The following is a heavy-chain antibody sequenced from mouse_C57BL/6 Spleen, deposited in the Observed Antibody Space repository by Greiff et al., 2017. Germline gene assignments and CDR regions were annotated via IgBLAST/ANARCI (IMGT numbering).Heavy chain of an antibody. Sequence: EVKLVESGAELVKPGASVKLSCTASGFNIKDYYMHWVKQRTEQGLEWIGRIDPEDGETKYAPKFQGKATITADPSSNTAYLQLSSLTSEDTAGVCFSRRVLLRGAMGYWGQGTSVTVSS. CDR2: IDPEDGET. CDR1: GFNIKDYY. V-gene: IGHV14-2*01. J-gene: IGHJ4*01. D-gene: IGHD1-1*01. CDR3: SRRVLLRGAMGY.